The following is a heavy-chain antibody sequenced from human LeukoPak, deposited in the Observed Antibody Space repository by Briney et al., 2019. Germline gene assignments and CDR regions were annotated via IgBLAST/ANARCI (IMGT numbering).Heavy chain of an antibody. D-gene: IGHD6-13*01. J-gene: IGHJ4*02. CDR2: INGDGTTS. Sequence: GGSLRLSCAASGFSFSSHWMHWVRQTPGKGLVWVARINGDGTTSSHADSVKGRFTISRDNAKNTLYLQMNSLRAEDTAVYYCAKDLGSSSWVHYFDYWGQGTLVTVSS. CDR3: AKDLGSSSWVHYFDY. CDR1: GFSFSSHW. V-gene: IGHV3-74*01.